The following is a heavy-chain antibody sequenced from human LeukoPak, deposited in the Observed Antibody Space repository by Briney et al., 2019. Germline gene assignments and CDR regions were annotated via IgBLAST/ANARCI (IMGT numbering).Heavy chain of an antibody. CDR2: IKQDGSEK. CDR3: ARDLSDYSNSFDY. CDR1: GFTFSSYW. J-gene: IGHJ4*02. V-gene: IGHV3-7*01. D-gene: IGHD4-4*01. Sequence: PGGSLRLSCAASGFTFSSYWMSWVRQAPGKGLEWVANIKQDGSEKCYVDSVKGRFTISRDNAKNSLYLQMNSLRAEDTAVYYCARDLSDYSNSFDYWGQGTLVTVSS.